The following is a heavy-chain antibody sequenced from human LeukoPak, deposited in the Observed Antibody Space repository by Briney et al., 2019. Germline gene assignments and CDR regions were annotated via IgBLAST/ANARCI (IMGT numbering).Heavy chain of an antibody. Sequence: WETLSLTCTVSGGSISSSSYYWGWIRQPPGKGLEWIGIIYYSWSTYYNPSLKSRLTISVDTSKNQFSLKLSSVTATDTAVYYCARRGYCSSTSCYECWFDPWGQGTLVTVSS. J-gene: IGHJ5*02. V-gene: IGHV4-39*01. CDR1: GGSISSSSYY. CDR3: ARRGYCSSTSCYECWFDP. CDR2: IYYSWST. D-gene: IGHD2-2*01.